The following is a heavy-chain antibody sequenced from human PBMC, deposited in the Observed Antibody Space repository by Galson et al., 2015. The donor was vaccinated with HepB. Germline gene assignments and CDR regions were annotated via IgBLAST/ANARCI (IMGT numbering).Heavy chain of an antibody. J-gene: IGHJ4*02. CDR1: GFTFSSYW. Sequence: SLRLSCAASGFTFSSYWMHWVRQAPGKGLVWVSRINSDGSSTSYADSVKGRFTISRDNAKNTLYLQMNSLRAEDTALYYCAKDHYCSSTSCYLDYWGQGTLVTVSS. CDR2: INSDGSST. V-gene: IGHV3-74*01. CDR3: AKDHYCSSTSCYLDY. D-gene: IGHD2-2*01.